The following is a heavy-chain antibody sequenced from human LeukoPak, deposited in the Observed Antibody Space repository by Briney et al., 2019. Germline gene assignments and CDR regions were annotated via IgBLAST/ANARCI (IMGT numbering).Heavy chain of an antibody. J-gene: IGHJ4*02. CDR2: ISSSSSYI. CDR1: GFTFSEYY. D-gene: IGHD3-10*01. CDR3: ARDRAAD. V-gene: IGHV3-21*01. Sequence: GGSLRLSCAASGFTFSEYYINWIRQAPGKGLEWVSSISSSSSYIYYADSVKGRFTISRDNAKNSLYLQMNSPRAEDTAVYYCARDRAADWGQGTLVTVSS.